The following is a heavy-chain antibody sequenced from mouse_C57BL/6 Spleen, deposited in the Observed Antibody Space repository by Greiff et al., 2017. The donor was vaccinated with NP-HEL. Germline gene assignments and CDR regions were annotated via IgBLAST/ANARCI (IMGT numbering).Heavy chain of an antibody. Sequence: QVQLKQSGAELVKPGASVKISCKASGYAFSSYWMNWVKQRPGQGLEWIGQIYPGDGDTNYNGKFKGKATLTADKSSSTAYMQLSSLTSEDSAVYFCAGRGSSGYGHFDYWGQGTTLTVSS. D-gene: IGHD3-2*02. CDR2: IYPGDGDT. CDR1: GYAFSSYW. V-gene: IGHV1-80*01. J-gene: IGHJ2*01. CDR3: AGRGSSGYGHFDY.